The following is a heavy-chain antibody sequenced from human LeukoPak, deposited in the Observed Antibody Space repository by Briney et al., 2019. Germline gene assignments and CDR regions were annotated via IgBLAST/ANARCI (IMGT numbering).Heavy chain of an antibody. CDR3: ARGGDYYDSSGPLPDWYFDL. J-gene: IGHJ2*01. Sequence: PSQTLSLTCTVSGGSISSGGYYWSWIRQHPGKGLEWIGYIYYSGSTYYNPSLKSRVTISVDTSKNQFSLKLSSVTAADTAVYCCARGGDYYDSSGPLPDWYFDLWGRGTLVTVSS. CDR1: GGSISSGGYY. D-gene: IGHD3-22*01. CDR2: IYYSGST. V-gene: IGHV4-31*03.